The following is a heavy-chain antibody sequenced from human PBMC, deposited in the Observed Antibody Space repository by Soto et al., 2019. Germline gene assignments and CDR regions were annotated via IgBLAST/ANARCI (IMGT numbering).Heavy chain of an antibody. D-gene: IGHD3-22*01. J-gene: IGHJ3*02. Sequence: PSETLSLTCTVSGGSISSYYWSWIRQPPGKGLKWIGYIYYSGSTNYNPSLKSRVTISVDTSKNQFSLKLSSVTAADTSVYYCARDPDDSSGYYLSAFDIWGQGTMVTVSS. CDR1: GGSISSYY. V-gene: IGHV4-59*01. CDR2: IYYSGST. CDR3: ARDPDDSSGYYLSAFDI.